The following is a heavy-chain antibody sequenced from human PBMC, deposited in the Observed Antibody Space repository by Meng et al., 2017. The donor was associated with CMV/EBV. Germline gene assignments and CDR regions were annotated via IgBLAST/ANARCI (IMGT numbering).Heavy chain of an antibody. CDR3: ARVTSRVAGAIDY. CDR2: SYYSGST. D-gene: IGHD1-14*01. V-gene: IGHV4-30-4*08. CDR1: GGSISSGDYY. Sequence: QRQEAGPGRGKPSQTLSFTCTVSGGSISSGDYYWSCIRQHPGKGLEWIGYSYYSGSTYYNPSLKSRVTRSVTTSKNHFTLKLSSLIAADTAVYYCARVTSRVAGAIDYWGQGTLVTVSS. J-gene: IGHJ4*02.